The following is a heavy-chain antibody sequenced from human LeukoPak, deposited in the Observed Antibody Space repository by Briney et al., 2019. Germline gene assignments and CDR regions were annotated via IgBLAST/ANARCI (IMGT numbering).Heavy chain of an antibody. CDR2: IIPIFGTA. CDR1: GDTLNNYV. J-gene: IGHJ6*03. V-gene: IGHV1-69*13. D-gene: IGHD6-6*01. Sequence: SVKVSCKTSGDTLNNYVITWVRQAPGQGLEWMGGIIPIFGTANYAQKFQGRVTITADESTSTAYMELSSLRSEDTAVYYCASLIAARPFGYYYYMDVWGKGTTVTVSS. CDR3: ASLIAARPFGYYYYMDV.